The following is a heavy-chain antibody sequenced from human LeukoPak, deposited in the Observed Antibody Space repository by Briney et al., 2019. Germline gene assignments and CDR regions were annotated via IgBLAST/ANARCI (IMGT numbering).Heavy chain of an antibody. CDR3: ARGGLQSFDY. Sequence: SETLSLTCAVYGGSFSGYYWSWIRQPPGKGLEWIGEINHSGSTNYNPSLKSRVTISVDTSKNQFSLKLSSVTAADTAVYYCARGGLQSFDYWGQGTLVTVSS. CDR1: GGSFSGYY. J-gene: IGHJ4*02. CDR2: INHSGST. V-gene: IGHV4-34*01.